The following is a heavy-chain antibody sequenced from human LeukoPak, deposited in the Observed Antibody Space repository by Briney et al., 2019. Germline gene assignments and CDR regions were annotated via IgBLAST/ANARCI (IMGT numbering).Heavy chain of an antibody. CDR3: ARGPEEGDAFDI. V-gene: IGHV1-2*06. Sequence: ASVKVPCKASGYTFSGYYMHWVRQAPGQGLEWMGRINPNSGGTNYAQKFQDRVTMTRDTSISTAYMEVSRLRSEDTAVYYCARGPEEGDAFDIWGQGTMVTVSS. CDR2: INPNSGGT. J-gene: IGHJ3*02. CDR1: GYTFSGYY.